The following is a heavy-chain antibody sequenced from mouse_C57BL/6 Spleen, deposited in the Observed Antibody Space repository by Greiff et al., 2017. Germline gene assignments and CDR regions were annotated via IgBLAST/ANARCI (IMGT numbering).Heavy chain of an antibody. V-gene: IGHV1-15*01. D-gene: IGHD2-1*01. CDR1: GYKFTDYE. J-gene: IGHJ3*01. CDR3: ARGPHYYQAY. Sequence: QVQLQQSGAELVRPGASVTLSCKASGYKFTDYEMHWVKQTPVHGLEWIGAIDPETGGTAYNQKFKGKAIMTADKSSSTAYMELSSLTSEDTAVYYCARGPHYYQAYWGQGTLVTVSA. CDR2: IDPETGGT.